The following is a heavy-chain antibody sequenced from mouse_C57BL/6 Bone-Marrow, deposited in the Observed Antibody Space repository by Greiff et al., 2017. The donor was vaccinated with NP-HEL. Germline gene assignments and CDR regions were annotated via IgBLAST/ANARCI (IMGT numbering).Heavy chain of an antibody. CDR2: ISSGGDYI. Sequence: EVKLMESGEGLVKPGGSLKLSCAASGFTFSSYAMSWVRQTPEKRLEWVAYISSGGDYIYYADTVKGRFTISRDNARNTLYLQMSSLKSEDTAMYYCTRVTTGGAMDYWGQGTSVTVSS. CDR3: TRVTTGGAMDY. J-gene: IGHJ4*01. D-gene: IGHD1-1*01. CDR1: GFTFSSYA. V-gene: IGHV5-9-1*02.